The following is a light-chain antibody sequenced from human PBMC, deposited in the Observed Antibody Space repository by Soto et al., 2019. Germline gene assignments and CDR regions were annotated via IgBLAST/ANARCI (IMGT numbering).Light chain of an antibody. V-gene: IGKV4-1*01. CDR2: WAS. Sequence: DIVMTQSPDSLAVSLGERATINCKSSQSVLYSSNNKHYLARYQQKQRQPPKLLIYWASTRESGVPNRGSGSGSGTDFTLTISSLEAGDVAVYYCQEYDSTSRLTFGGGTKVEIK. CDR3: QEYDSTSRLT. J-gene: IGKJ4*02. CDR1: QSVLYSSNNKHY.